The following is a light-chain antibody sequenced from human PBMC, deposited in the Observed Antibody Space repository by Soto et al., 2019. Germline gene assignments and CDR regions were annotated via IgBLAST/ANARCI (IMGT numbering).Light chain of an antibody. J-gene: IGLJ1*01. CDR2: NVY. CDR3: SGYTVSRTYV. Sequence: QSVLTQPASVSGSPGQSITISCTGTSSDVGAYNFASWHQQHPGKAPKLMIYNVYDRPSGISYRFSGSKSGNTASLTISGLQGEDEAYYYCSGYTVSRTYVFGTGTKVTVL. V-gene: IGLV2-14*03. CDR1: SSDVGAYNF.